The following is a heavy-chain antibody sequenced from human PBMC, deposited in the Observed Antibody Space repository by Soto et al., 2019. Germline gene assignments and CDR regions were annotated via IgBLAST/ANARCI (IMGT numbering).Heavy chain of an antibody. V-gene: IGHV1-69*01. CDR3: ARDATPSYYDSSGYYYSYFDY. J-gene: IGHJ4*02. D-gene: IGHD3-22*01. CDR1: GGTFSSYA. Sequence: QVQLVQSGAEVKKPGSSVKVSCKASGGTFSSYAISWVRQAPGQGLEWMGGIIPIFGTANYAQKFQGRVTITADESTSTAYMELSSLRSEDTAVYYCARDATPSYYDSSGYYYSYFDYWGQGTLVTVSS. CDR2: IIPIFGTA.